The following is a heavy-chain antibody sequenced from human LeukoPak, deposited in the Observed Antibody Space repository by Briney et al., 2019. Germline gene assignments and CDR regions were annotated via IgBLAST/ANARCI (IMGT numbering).Heavy chain of an antibody. V-gene: IGHV4-34*01. CDR1: GGSISSYY. CDR3: ARDSSGWYWGTGLPSYYGMDV. J-gene: IGHJ6*02. CDR2: INHSGST. Sequence: SETLSLTCTVSGGSISSYYWSWIRQPPGKGLEWIGEINHSGSTNYNPSLKSRVTISVDTSKNQFSLKLSSVTAADTAVYYCARDSSGWYWGTGLPSYYGMDVWGQGTTVTVSS. D-gene: IGHD6-19*01.